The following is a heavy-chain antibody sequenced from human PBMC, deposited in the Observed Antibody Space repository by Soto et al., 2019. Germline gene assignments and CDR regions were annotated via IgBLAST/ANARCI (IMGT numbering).Heavy chain of an antibody. J-gene: IGHJ4*02. D-gene: IGHD2-21*02. CDR2: IWYDGSKK. CDR3: VKDHCGGDCYSNPYFDY. Sequence: QVQLVESGGGVVQPGRSLRLSCAASGFTFSTYGIHWVRQAPGTGLEWLAVIWYDGSKKYYADSVQGRFTISRDNSTNTGYLQMNSLRAEDTAVYYCVKDHCGGDCYSNPYFDYWGQGTLVTVSS. CDR1: GFTFSTYG. V-gene: IGHV3-33*06.